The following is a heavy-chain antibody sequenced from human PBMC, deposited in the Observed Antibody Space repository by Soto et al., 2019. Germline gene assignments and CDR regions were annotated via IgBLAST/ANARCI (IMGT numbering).Heavy chain of an antibody. CDR1: GGTFSSYA. CDR3: ASEGGSGSYRYYGMDV. V-gene: IGHV1-69*12. CDR2: IIPIFGTA. D-gene: IGHD3-10*01. J-gene: IGHJ6*01. Sequence: QVQLVQSGAEVKKPGSSVKVSCKASGGTFSSYAIRWVRQAPGQGLEWMGGIIPIFGTANYAQKFQGRVTITDDEAASTAYMERSSLRSEDTAVYYWASEGGSGSYRYYGMDVWGRGTTVTVSS.